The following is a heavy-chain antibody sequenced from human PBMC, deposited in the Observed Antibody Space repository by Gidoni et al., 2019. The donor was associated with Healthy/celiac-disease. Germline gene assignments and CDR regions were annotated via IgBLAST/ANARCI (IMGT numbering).Heavy chain of an antibody. CDR3: ARRGLGPYYYGMDV. CDR1: GFTFSDYY. V-gene: IGHV3-11*01. CDR2: ISSSGSTI. J-gene: IGHJ6*02. Sequence: QVQLVVSGGGLFTPGGSLRISCAASGFTFSDYYMIWIRQAPGKGLEWVSYISSSGSTIYYADSVKGRFTISRENAKNSLYLQMNSLRAEDTAVYYCARRGLGPYYYGMDVWGQGTTVTVSS. D-gene: IGHD7-27*01.